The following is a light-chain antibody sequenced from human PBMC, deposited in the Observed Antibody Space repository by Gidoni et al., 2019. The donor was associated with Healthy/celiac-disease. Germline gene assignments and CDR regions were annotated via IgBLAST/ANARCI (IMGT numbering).Light chain of an antibody. CDR1: QSISSW. Sequence: DIQMTQSTSTLSASVGDRVTITCRASQSISSWLAWYQQKPGKAPKLLIYKASSLESGVPSRFSGSGSETEFTLTISSLQPDDFATYFCQQYNSFSGTFGQGTRLEIK. CDR3: QQYNSFSGT. V-gene: IGKV1-5*03. J-gene: IGKJ2*01. CDR2: KAS.